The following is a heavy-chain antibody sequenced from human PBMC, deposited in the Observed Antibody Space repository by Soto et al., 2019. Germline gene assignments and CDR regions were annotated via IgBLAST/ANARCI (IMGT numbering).Heavy chain of an antibody. V-gene: IGHV3-23*01. CDR3: AKLGSLGHPYYYGMDV. Sequence: GGSLRLSCAASGFTFSSYAMSWVRQAPGKGLEWVSAISGGGTSIYYADSVKGRFSVSRDNAKTSLYLQMNSLRAEDTAVYYCAKLGSLGHPYYYGMDVWGPGTTVTVSS. D-gene: IGHD3-16*01. CDR2: ISGGGTSI. J-gene: IGHJ6*02. CDR1: GFTFSSYA.